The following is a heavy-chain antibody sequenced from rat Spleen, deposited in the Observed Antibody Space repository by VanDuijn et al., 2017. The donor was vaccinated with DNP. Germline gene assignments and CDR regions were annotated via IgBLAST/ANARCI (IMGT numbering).Heavy chain of an antibody. D-gene: IGHD1-10*01. CDR2: IIHDGKRT. Sequence: EVQLVESGGGLVQPGRSLKLSCAASKFTFSNYDMAWVRQAPKKGLEWVATIIHDGKRTYYGDSVKGRFTISRDNTKSILYLQMGSLKSEDTATYYCAREQHYHFDYWGQGVMVTVSS. V-gene: IGHV5S10*01. J-gene: IGHJ2*01. CDR3: AREQHYHFDY. CDR1: KFTFSNYD.